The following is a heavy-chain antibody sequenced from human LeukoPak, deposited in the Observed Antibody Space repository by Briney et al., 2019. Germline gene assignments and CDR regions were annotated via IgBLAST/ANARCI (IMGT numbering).Heavy chain of an antibody. CDR1: GFTFSSYA. V-gene: IGHV3-23*01. D-gene: IGHD3-22*01. Sequence: PGGSLRLSCAASGFTFSSYAMSWVRQAPGKGLEWVSAISGSGGSTYYADSVKGRFTISRDNSKNTLYLQMNSLRAEDTAVYYCAKLRRRGYYDSSGYSLGHYFYCWGQGTLVTVSS. CDR3: AKLRRRGYYDSSGYSLGHYFYC. J-gene: IGHJ4*02. CDR2: ISGSGGST.